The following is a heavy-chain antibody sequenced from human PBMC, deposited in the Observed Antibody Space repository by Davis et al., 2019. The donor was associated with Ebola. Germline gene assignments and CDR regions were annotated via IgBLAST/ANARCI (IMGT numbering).Heavy chain of an antibody. CDR2: IYTGGSI. CDR3: ARDSRTGSYHSFDL. D-gene: IGHD3-16*02. CDR1: GFTVEGNY. J-gene: IGHJ3*01. V-gene: IGHV3-66*01. Sequence: GGSLRLSCAASGFTVEGNYMNWVRQAPGKGLEWVSVIYTGGSIFYADSVKGRFTISRDNSKNTLYLQMNSLRVEDTAVYYCARDSRTGSYHSFDLWGQGTMVTVSS.